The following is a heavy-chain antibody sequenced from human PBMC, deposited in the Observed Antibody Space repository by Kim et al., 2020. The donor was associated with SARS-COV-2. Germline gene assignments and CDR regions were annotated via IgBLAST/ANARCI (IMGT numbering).Heavy chain of an antibody. CDR3: VRDTGRGWL. V-gene: IGHV3-33*01. CDR1: GFTFSSFA. Sequence: GGSLRLSCATSGFTFSSFAMHWVRQAPGKGLDWVAVVWHDGNKHYPDSVKGRFTISKDNSKKTIYLEVNNVRVGDTAMYYCVRDTGRGWLWGQGALVTVST. D-gene: IGHD6-19*01. J-gene: IGHJ4*02. CDR2: VWHDGNK.